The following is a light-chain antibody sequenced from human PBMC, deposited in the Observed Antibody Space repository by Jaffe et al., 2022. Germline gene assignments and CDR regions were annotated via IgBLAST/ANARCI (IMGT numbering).Light chain of an antibody. V-gene: IGKV1-9*01. CDR2: GAS. J-gene: IGKJ5*01. Sequence: IQLTQSPSFLSASVGDRVSITCRASQVIGRYLAWYQQKPGKSPKLLIYGASTLQSGVPSRFSGSESGTEFTLTISSLQPEDFATYFCQQLHTYPVTFGQGTRLDFK. CDR1: QVIGRY. CDR3: QQLHTYPVT.